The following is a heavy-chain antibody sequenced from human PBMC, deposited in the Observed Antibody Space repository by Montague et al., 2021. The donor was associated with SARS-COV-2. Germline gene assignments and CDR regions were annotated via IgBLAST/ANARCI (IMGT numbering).Heavy chain of an antibody. CDR1: GATITSDY. CDR2: MSYSGSA. D-gene: IGHD3-22*01. J-gene: IGHJ3*01. V-gene: IGHV4-59*01. Sequence: SETLSLTCTVSGATITSDYWSWIRQSPGKGLEWIGYMSYSGSATYNPYLESRVAISRDTSKNQFSLTLIPATAADTAIYYCARTSDPSNFGGTGYYGAFDVWGQGTTVTVSS. CDR3: ARTSDPSNFGGTGYYGAFDV.